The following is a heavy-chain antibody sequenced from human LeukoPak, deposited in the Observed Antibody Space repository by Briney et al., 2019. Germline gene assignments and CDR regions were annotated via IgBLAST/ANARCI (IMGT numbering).Heavy chain of an antibody. CDR1: GFTFSSYA. Sequence: PGRSLRLSCAASGFTFSSYAMHWVRQAPGKGLEWVAVISYDGSNNYYADSVKGRFTISRDNSKNTLYLQMNSLRAEDTAVYYCARGYPADYWGQGTLVTVSS. J-gene: IGHJ4*02. D-gene: IGHD1-26*01. CDR3: ARGYPADY. V-gene: IGHV3-30-3*01. CDR2: ISYDGSNN.